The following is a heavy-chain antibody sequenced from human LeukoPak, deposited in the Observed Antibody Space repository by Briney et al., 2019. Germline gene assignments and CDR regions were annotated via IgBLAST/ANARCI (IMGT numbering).Heavy chain of an antibody. D-gene: IGHD6-13*01. CDR1: GGTFSSYA. J-gene: IGHJ4*02. CDR3: ARDSEGSSWWGAYDY. Sequence: GASVKVSCKASGGTFSSYAISWVRQAPGQGLEWMGGITPIFGTANYAQKFQGRVTITADKSTSTAYMELSSLRSEDTAVYYCARDSEGSSWWGAYDYWGQGTLVTVSS. CDR2: ITPIFGTA. V-gene: IGHV1-69*06.